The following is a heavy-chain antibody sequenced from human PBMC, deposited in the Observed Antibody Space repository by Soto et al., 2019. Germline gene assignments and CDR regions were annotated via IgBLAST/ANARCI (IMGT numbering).Heavy chain of an antibody. CDR1: GFTFSSYS. V-gene: IGHV3-48*02. CDR3: ARDGDYGDYVLLYYYYGMDV. Sequence: EVQLVESGGGLVQPGGSLRLSCAASGFTFSSYSMNWVRQAPGKGLEWVSYISSSSSTIYYADSVKGRFTISRDNAKNSLYLQMNSLRDEDTAVYYCARDGDYGDYVLLYYYYGMDVWGQGTTVTVSS. J-gene: IGHJ6*02. CDR2: ISSSSSTI. D-gene: IGHD4-17*01.